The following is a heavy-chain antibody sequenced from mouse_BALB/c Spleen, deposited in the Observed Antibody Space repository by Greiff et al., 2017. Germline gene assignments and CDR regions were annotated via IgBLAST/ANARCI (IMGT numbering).Heavy chain of an antibody. V-gene: IGHV4-1*02. CDR2: INTDSSTI. Sequence: DVKLVESGGGLVQPGGSLKLSCAASGFDFSRYWMCWVRQAPGKGLEWIGEINTDSSTINYTPSLKDKFIISRDNAKNTLYLQMSKVRSEDTALYYCATLLYAIDYWGQGTSVTVSS. J-gene: IGHJ4*01. CDR1: GFDFSRYW. CDR3: ATLLYAIDY.